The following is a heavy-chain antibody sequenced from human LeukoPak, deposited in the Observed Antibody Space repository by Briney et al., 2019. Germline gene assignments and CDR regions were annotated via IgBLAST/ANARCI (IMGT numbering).Heavy chain of an antibody. J-gene: IGHJ6*03. CDR1: GLTFDDYA. CDR3: AKSSDYGYYYYMDV. D-gene: IGHD4/OR15-4a*01. V-gene: IGHV3-9*03. CDR2: ISWNSGSI. Sequence: PGGSLRLSCVASGLTFDDYAMHWVRQAQVKGLEWVSGISWNSGSIGYADSVKGRFTISRDSAKNSLYLQMNNLRTEDMALYYCAKSSDYGYYYYMDVWGKGTTVTVSS.